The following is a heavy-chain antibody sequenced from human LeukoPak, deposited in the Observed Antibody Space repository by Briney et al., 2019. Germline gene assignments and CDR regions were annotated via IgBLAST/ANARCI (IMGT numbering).Heavy chain of an antibody. CDR2: ISGSGGST. V-gene: IGHV3-23*01. D-gene: IGHD3-9*01. Sequence: GGSLRLSCAASGFTFSSYAMSWVRQAPGKGLEWVSAISGSGGSTYYADSVKGRFTISRDNSKNTLYLQMNSLRAEDTAVYYCAKELRYFDWVIQLGAFDIWGQGTMVTVSS. CDR3: AKELRYFDWVIQLGAFDI. CDR1: GFTFSSYA. J-gene: IGHJ3*02.